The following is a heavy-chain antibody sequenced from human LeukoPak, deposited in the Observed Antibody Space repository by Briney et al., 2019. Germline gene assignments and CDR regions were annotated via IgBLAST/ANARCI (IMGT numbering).Heavy chain of an antibody. Sequence: PSETLSLTCAIYGGSFSGYYWSWIRQPPGKGLEWIGEINHRGSTNYNPSLKSRVTISVDTSRNSFSLELSSVTAADTAVYYCAREARFLEWLSKYYFDYWGQGTLVTVSS. CDR1: GGSFSGYY. V-gene: IGHV4-34*01. D-gene: IGHD3-3*01. J-gene: IGHJ4*02. CDR2: INHRGST. CDR3: AREARFLEWLSKYYFDY.